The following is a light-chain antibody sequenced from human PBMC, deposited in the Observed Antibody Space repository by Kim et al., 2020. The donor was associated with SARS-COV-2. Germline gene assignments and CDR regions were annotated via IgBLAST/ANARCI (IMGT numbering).Light chain of an antibody. J-gene: IGKJ1*01. Sequence: DIQLTQSPSSLSASVGDRVTIACWASQGITNYLAWYQRKAGKIPKLLIYDTSALESGVPSRFSGSGSGTDFTLTISSLQPEDVATYYCQQYDSPPWTFGQGTKVDIK. CDR3: QQYDSPPWT. CDR2: DTS. CDR1: QGITNY. V-gene: IGKV1-27*01.